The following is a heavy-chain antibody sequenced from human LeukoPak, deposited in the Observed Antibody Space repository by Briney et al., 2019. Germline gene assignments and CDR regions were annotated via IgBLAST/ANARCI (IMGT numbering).Heavy chain of an antibody. CDR1: GGSVSSGSYY. D-gene: IGHD3-22*01. V-gene: IGHV4-61*01. Sequence: SETLSLTCTVSGGSVSSGSYYWSWIRQPPGKGLEWIGYIYYSGSTNYNPSLKSRVTISVDTSKNQFSLRLSSVTAADTAVYYCARHRYYYDSSGYYYQPWGQGTLVTVSS. CDR3: ARHRYYYDSSGYYYQP. CDR2: IYYSGST. J-gene: IGHJ5*02.